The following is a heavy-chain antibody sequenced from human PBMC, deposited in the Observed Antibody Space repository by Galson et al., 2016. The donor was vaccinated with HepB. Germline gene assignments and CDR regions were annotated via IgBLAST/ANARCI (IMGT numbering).Heavy chain of an antibody. CDR1: GFTFDNYG. V-gene: IGHV3-23*01. D-gene: IGHD2-2*01. CDR3: AREGLFCNTATCYYLCNMDV. J-gene: IGHJ6*02. Sequence: SLRLSCAASGFTFDNYGMTWVRQASGKGLEWVSIISGCGTSTYYADSVKGRFTISRDNSKNTVFLQMNSLRAEDTAQYYCAREGLFCNTATCYYLCNMDVWGQGTTVTVSS. CDR2: ISGCGTST.